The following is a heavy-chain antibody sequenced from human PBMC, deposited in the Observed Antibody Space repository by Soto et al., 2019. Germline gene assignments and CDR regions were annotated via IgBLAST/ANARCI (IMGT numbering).Heavy chain of an antibody. CDR1: GYTFTIYV. Sequence: ASVKVYLKASGYTFTIYVIHCVRQAPGQRLEWMGWINAGDGNTKSSQKFQGRVTIARDTSTTTAYMELSSLRSEDTAVYSCVRPLTGFYPFDNWGQGTLVTVSS. CDR3: VRPLTGFYPFDN. J-gene: IGHJ4*02. CDR2: INAGDGNT. V-gene: IGHV1-3*01. D-gene: IGHD3-9*01.